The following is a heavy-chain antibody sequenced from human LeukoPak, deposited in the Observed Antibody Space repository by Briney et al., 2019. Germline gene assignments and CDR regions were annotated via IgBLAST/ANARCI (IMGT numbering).Heavy chain of an antibody. CDR2: IYTSGGT. CDR3: ARDQLYGSYYYYYMDV. J-gene: IGHJ6*03. D-gene: IGHD4-17*01. Sequence: SETLSLTCTVSGGSISSYYWSWIRQPAGKGLEWIGRIYTSGGTNYNPSLKSRVTMSVDTSKNQFSLKLSSVTAPDTAVYYCARDQLYGSYYYYYMDVWGKGTTVTVSS. CDR1: GGSISSYY. V-gene: IGHV4-4*07.